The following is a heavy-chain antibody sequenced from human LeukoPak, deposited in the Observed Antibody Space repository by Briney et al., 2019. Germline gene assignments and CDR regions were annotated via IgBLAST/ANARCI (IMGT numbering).Heavy chain of an antibody. CDR3: AGHTMVRGVVGYY. J-gene: IGHJ4*02. V-gene: IGHV4-31*03. Sequence: SQTLSLTCTVSGGSISSGGYYWSWIRQHPGKGLEWIGYIYYSGSTYYNPSLKSRVTISVDTSKNQFSLKLSSVTAADTAVYYCAGHTMVRGVVGYYWGQGTLVTVSS. CDR1: GGSISSGGYY. D-gene: IGHD3-10*01. CDR2: IYYSGST.